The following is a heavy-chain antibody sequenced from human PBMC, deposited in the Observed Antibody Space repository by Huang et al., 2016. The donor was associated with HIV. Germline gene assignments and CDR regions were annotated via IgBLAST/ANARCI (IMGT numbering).Heavy chain of an antibody. V-gene: IGHV3-30*18. CDR3: AKESRWYSDLDN. D-gene: IGHD2-15*01. CDR2: ISYEGSNG. CDR1: GFTFNNFG. J-gene: IGHJ4*02. Sequence: QVQLVESGGGVVQPGRSLRLSCVASGFTFNNFGMHWVRQAPGKGVEWVAVISYEGSNGGYSESVKGRFTISRDNPMDTLYLQMNSLRPDDTAVYCCAKESRWYSDLDNWGQGTLVTVSS.